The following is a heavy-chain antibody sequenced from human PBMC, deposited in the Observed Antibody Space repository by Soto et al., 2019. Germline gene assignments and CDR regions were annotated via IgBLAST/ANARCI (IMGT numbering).Heavy chain of an antibody. CDR3: AGKPNALYYFDY. V-gene: IGHV4-31*03. CDR2: IHHSGST. D-gene: IGHD2-8*01. Sequence: QVQLQESGPGLVNPSQTLSLTCTVSGVSISGSDYYWGWVRLRPGEGLEWIGYIHHSGSTYYSPSLNSRVTFSIDTSKHQFSLKLRSMTAADTAVYFCAGKPNALYYFDYWGQGTLVTVSS. CDR1: GVSISGSDYY. J-gene: IGHJ4*02.